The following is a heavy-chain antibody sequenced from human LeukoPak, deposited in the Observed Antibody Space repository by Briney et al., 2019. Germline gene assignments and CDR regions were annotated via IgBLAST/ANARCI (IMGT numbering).Heavy chain of an antibody. J-gene: IGHJ5*02. D-gene: IGHD5-24*01. V-gene: IGHV1-46*01. Sequence: GASVKVSCKASGYTFTSYYMHWVRQAPGQGLEWMGIINPSGGSTSYAQKFQGRVTMTRDMSTSTVYMELSSLRSEDTAVYYCARSVEREGWFDPWGQGTLVTVSS. CDR1: GYTFTSYY. CDR3: ARSVEREGWFDP. CDR2: INPSGGST.